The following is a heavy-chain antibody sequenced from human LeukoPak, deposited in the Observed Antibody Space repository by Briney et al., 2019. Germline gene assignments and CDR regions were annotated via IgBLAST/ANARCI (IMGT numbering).Heavy chain of an antibody. Sequence: SETLSLTCTVSGGSISSGSYYWSWIRQPAGKGLEWIGRIYTSGSTNYNPSLKSRVTISVDTSKNQFSLKLSSVTAADTAVYYCARADDDSPFDYWGQGTLVTVSS. CDR3: ARADDDSPFDY. J-gene: IGHJ4*02. D-gene: IGHD2-15*01. CDR1: GGSISSGSYY. V-gene: IGHV4-61*02. CDR2: IYTSGST.